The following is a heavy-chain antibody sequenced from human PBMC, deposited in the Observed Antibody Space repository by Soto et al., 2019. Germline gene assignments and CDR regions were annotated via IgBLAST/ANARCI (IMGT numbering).Heavy chain of an antibody. V-gene: IGHV1-69-2*01. CDR3: ATAFRARLGWFDP. D-gene: IGHD3-10*01. Sequence: ASVKVSCKISGYTLSDFYMHWVKQAPGKGLEWMGLADPEDAETIYAEKFQGRVTIIADTSTDTAYMELSSLRSDDTAVYYCATAFRARLGWFDPWGQGTQVTVSS. J-gene: IGHJ5*02. CDR1: GYTLSDFY. CDR2: ADPEDAET.